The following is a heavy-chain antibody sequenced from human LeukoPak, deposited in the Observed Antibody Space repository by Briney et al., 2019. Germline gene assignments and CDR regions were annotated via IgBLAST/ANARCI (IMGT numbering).Heavy chain of an antibody. Sequence: GGSLRLSCAASGFTFSSYSMNWVRQAPGKGLEWLSYISSSSSIIYYADSVKGRFTIPRDNAKNSLYLQMNSLRDEDTAVYYCAKSDTYRFDYWGQGTLVIVSS. CDR3: AKSDTYRFDY. D-gene: IGHD2-21*02. CDR2: ISSSSSII. J-gene: IGHJ4*02. V-gene: IGHV3-48*02. CDR1: GFTFSSYS.